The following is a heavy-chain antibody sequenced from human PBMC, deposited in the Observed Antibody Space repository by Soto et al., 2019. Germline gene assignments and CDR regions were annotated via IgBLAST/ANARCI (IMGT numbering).Heavy chain of an antibody. V-gene: IGHV5-51*01. CDR2: IDPSDSDT. Sequence: GESLKISCKGSGYNFNNYWIDWVRQMPGKGLEWMGIIDPSDSDTRYSPSFQGQVTMSADKSMTTAYLQWSSLKASDNAMYYCASGYSSLADHGFDFWGQGTMVTVSS. D-gene: IGHD5-12*01. CDR1: GYNFNNYW. J-gene: IGHJ3*01. CDR3: ASGYSSLADHGFDF.